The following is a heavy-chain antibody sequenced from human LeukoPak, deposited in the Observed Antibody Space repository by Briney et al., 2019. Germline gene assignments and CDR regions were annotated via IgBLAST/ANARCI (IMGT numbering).Heavy chain of an antibody. Sequence: GASVKVSCKASGGTFSNSVVSWVRQAPGQGLEWMGRIIPILRTADYAQTFQDRLTITADKSTDTAYMELSSLRSDDTAVYYCARSGGTSWYASLFYWGQGTPVTVSS. D-gene: IGHD6-13*01. CDR1: GGTFSNSV. V-gene: IGHV1-69*04. CDR2: IIPILRTA. J-gene: IGHJ4*02. CDR3: ARSGGTSWYASLFY.